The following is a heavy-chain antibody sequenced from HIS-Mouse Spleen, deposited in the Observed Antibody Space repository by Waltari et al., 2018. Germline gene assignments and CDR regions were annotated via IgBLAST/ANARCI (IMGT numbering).Heavy chain of an antibody. CDR3: AREIPYSSSWYDWYFDL. CDR1: GGSISSSSYY. V-gene: IGHV4-39*07. J-gene: IGHJ2*01. Sequence: QLQLQESGPGLVKPSETLSLTCTVSGGSISSSSYYWGWIRQPPGKGLEWIGSIYYSGSTYHNPSLTSRVTISVDTSKNQFSLKLSSVTAADTVVYYCAREIPYSSSWYDWYFDLWGRGTLVTVSS. D-gene: IGHD6-13*01. CDR2: IYYSGST.